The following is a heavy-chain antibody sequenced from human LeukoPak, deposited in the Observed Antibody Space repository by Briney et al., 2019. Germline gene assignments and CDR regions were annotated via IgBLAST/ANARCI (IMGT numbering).Heavy chain of an antibody. D-gene: IGHD3-10*01. J-gene: IGHJ4*02. CDR1: GFTFSSYA. V-gene: IGHV3-23*01. Sequence: GGSLRLSCAASGFTFSSYAMSWVRQAPGKGLEWVSAISGSGGSTYYADSVKGRFTISRDNSKNTLYLQMNSLRAEDTAVYYCAKDPHLLWFGEEYYFDYWGQGTLVTVSS. CDR3: AKDPHLLWFGEEYYFDY. CDR2: ISGSGGST.